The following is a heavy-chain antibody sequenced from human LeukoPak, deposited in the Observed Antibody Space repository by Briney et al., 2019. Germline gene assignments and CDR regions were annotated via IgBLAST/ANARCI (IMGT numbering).Heavy chain of an antibody. CDR2: IYSGGST. D-gene: IGHD5-18*01. CDR1: GFTVSSNY. V-gene: IGHV3-66*01. CDR3: ARDSAWIQLCSFDY. J-gene: IGHJ4*02. Sequence: GGSLRLSCAASGFTVSSNYMSWVRQAPGKGLEWVSVIYSGGSTYYADSVKGRFTISRDNSKNTLYLQMNSLRAEDTAVYYCARDSAWIQLCSFDYWGQGTLVTVSS.